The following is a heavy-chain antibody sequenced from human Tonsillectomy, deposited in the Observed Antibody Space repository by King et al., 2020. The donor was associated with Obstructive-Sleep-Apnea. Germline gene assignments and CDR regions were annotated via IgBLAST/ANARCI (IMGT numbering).Heavy chain of an antibody. Sequence: QLVESGGGVVQPGRSLRLSCAASGFPFSGYAMHWVRQSPGKGLEWVAVISYDGSNKYYADSVKGRFTISRDNSKNTLYLQMNSLRAEDTAVYYCVRDGVDRRRPYYYGLDVWGQGTTVTVSS. CDR3: VRDGVDRRRPYYYGLDV. V-gene: IGHV3-30*04. J-gene: IGHJ6*02. CDR2: ISYDGSNK. CDR1: GFPFSGYA. D-gene: IGHD2-15*01.